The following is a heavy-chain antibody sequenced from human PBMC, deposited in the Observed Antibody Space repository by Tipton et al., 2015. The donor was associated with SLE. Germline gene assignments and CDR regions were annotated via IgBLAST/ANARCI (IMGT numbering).Heavy chain of an antibody. V-gene: IGHV3-21*01. CDR1: GFTFSSYS. CDR3: ARDVGGCSSGSCYLD. J-gene: IGHJ4*02. Sequence: LSCAASGFTFSSYSMNWVRQAPGKGLEWVSSISSSGSYIYSADSAKGRFTISRDNAKDSLYLQMNSLRVEDTAVYYCARDVGGCSSGSCYLDWGQGTLVAVSS. CDR2: ISSSGSYI. D-gene: IGHD2-15*01.